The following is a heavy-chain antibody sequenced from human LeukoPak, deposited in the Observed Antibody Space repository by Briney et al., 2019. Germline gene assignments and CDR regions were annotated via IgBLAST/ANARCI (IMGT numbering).Heavy chain of an antibody. D-gene: IGHD6-6*01. V-gene: IGHV4-4*07. CDR1: GGSISSYY. CDR2: IYTSGST. Sequence: SETLSLTCTVSGGSISSYYRRWIRQPAGKGLEWIGRIYTSGSTNSNPSLKSRVTMSVDTSKNQFSLKRSSVTAAYTAVYYWARDLLAARPYFSGFDPWGQGTLVTVSS. J-gene: IGHJ5*02. CDR3: ARDLLAARPYFSGFDP.